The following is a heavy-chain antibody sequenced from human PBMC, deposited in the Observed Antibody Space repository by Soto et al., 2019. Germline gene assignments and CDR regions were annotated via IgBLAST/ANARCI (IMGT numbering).Heavy chain of an antibody. CDR3: AGSTGYFDY. V-gene: IGHV4-30-4*01. CDR2: IYYSGST. Sequence: TLSLTCTVSGGSISNGDYYWSWIRQPPGKGLEWTGCIYYSGSTYYNPSLYSRVTMSGDTSRNDFSVKLSSVTGADTAVYYCAGSTGYFDYWGQGTLVTVSS. CDR1: GGSISNGDYY. D-gene: IGHD3-10*01. J-gene: IGHJ4*02.